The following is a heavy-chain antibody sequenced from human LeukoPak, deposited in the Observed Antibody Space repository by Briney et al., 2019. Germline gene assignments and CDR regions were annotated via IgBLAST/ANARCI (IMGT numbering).Heavy chain of an antibody. Sequence: PGGSLRLSCAASGFTFSNAWMSWVRQAPGKGLEWVSYISGSSSTIYHADSVKGRFTISRDNAKNSLYLQMNSLRDEDTAVYYCARDSVAATDYWDQGTLVTVSS. CDR1: GFTFSNAW. J-gene: IGHJ4*02. D-gene: IGHD6-19*01. V-gene: IGHV3-48*02. CDR3: ARDSVAATDY. CDR2: ISGSSSTI.